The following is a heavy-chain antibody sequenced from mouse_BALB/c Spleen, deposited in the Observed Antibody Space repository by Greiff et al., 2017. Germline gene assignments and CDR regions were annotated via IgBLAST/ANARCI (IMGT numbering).Heavy chain of an antibody. CDR3: AKGDGGAWFAY. J-gene: IGHJ3*01. D-gene: IGHD3-3*01. CDR1: GYTFTDYA. Sequence: QVQLQQSGAELVRPGVSVKISCKGSGYTFTDYAMHWVKQSHAKSLEWIGVISTYYGDASYNQKFKGKATMTVDKSSSTAYMELARLTSEDSAIYYCAKGDGGAWFAYWGQGTLVTVSA. V-gene: IGHV1S137*01. CDR2: ISTYYGDA.